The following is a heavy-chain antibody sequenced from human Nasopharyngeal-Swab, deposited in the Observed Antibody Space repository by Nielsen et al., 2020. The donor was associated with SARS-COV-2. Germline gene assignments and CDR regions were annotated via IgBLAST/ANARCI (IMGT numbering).Heavy chain of an antibody. CDR3: TRDGGYSSSWYFPWDY. D-gene: IGHD6-13*01. Sequence: WIRQPPGKGLEWVGRIKSKTDGGTTDYAAPVKGRFTISRDDSKNTLYLQMNSLKTEDTAVYYCTRDGGYSSSWYFPWDYWGQGTLVTVSS. J-gene: IGHJ4*02. V-gene: IGHV3-15*01. CDR2: IKSKTDGGTT.